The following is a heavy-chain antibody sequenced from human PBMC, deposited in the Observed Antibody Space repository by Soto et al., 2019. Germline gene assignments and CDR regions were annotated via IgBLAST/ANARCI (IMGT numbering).Heavy chain of an antibody. Sequence: PGGSLRLSCAASGFTFSSYAMSWVRQAPGKGLEWVSAISGSGGSTYYADSVKGRFTISRDNSKNTLYLQMNSLRAEDTAVYYCAKEGATVIAAAGYFDYWGQGTRVTVSS. CDR2: ISGSGGST. D-gene: IGHD6-13*01. V-gene: IGHV3-23*01. CDR3: AKEGATVIAAAGYFDY. J-gene: IGHJ4*02. CDR1: GFTFSSYA.